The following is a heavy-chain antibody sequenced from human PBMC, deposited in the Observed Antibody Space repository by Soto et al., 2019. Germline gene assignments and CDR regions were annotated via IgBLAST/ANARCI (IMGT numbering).Heavy chain of an antibody. J-gene: IGHJ4*02. CDR2: MNPNSGNT. CDR3: ARVRGSSPSYPPRY. Sequence: QVQLVQSGAEVKKLGASVKVSCKASGYTFTSYDINWVRQATGQGLEWMGWMNPNSGNTGYAQKFQGRVTMTRNTSISTAYMELSSLRSEDTAVYYCARVRGSSPSYPPRYWGQGTLVTVSS. D-gene: IGHD6-13*01. CDR1: GYTFTSYD. V-gene: IGHV1-8*01.